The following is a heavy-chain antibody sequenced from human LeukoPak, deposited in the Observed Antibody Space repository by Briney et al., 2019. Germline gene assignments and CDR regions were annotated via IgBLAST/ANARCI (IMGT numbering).Heavy chain of an antibody. D-gene: IGHD4-17*01. CDR1: GFTFSSYW. V-gene: IGHV3-7*01. CDR3: ARLFGGVTTFDF. Sequence: GGPLRLSCAASGFTFSSYWISWVRQGPGKGREWVASIQPDGGVTFYLDSVKGRFTISRDNARSSVFLQMNSLRAEDTAVYYCARLFGGVTTFDFWGQGTLVTASS. J-gene: IGHJ5*01. CDR2: IQPDGGVT.